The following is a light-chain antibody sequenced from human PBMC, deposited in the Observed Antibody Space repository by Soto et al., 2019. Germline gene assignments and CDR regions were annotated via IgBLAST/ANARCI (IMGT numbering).Light chain of an antibody. Sequence: QSALTQPASVSGFPGQSITIFCTGTSSDVGGYNYVSWYQQHPGSAPKLMIYDVSSRPSGVSNRFSGSKSGNTASLTISGLQAEDEADYYCSSYTSSFKLAVFGSGTKV. CDR1: SSDVGGYNY. CDR2: DVS. J-gene: IGLJ1*01. V-gene: IGLV2-14*03. CDR3: SSYTSSFKLAV.